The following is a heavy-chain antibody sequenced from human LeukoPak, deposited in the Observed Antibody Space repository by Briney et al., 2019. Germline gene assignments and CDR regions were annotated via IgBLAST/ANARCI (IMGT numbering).Heavy chain of an antibody. CDR2: IKPDGGEI. V-gene: IGHV3-7*01. D-gene: IGHD6-19*01. CDR3: TRGIAVAGTGY. Sequence: PGGSLRLSCEASGFSFSRYWMSWVRQAPVRGLEWVANIKPDGGEIYYVDSVKGRFTISRDNAKNSLYLQMNSLRAEDTAVYYCTRGIAVAGTGYWGQGTLVTVSS. CDR1: GFSFSRYW. J-gene: IGHJ4*02.